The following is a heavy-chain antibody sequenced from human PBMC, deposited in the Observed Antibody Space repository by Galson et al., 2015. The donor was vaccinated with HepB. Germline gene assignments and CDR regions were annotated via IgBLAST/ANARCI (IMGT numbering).Heavy chain of an antibody. J-gene: IGHJ4*02. CDR1: GFTFSSYA. CDR2: ISGSGGST. Sequence: LRLSCAASGFTFSSYAMSWVRQAPGKGLEWVSAISGSGGSTYYADSVKGRFTISRDNSKNTLYLQMNSLRAEDTAVYYCAKDREQLLWFGESWGQGTLVTVSS. D-gene: IGHD3-10*01. CDR3: AKDREQLLWFGES. V-gene: IGHV3-23*01.